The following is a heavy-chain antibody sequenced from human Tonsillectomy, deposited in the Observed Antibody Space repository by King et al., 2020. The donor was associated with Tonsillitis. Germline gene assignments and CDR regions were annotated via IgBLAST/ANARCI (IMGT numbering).Heavy chain of an antibody. V-gene: IGHV4-59*01. J-gene: IGHJ4*02. D-gene: IGHD1-26*01. Sequence: VPLQESGPGLVKPSETLSLTCTVSGGSISSYYWSWLRQPPGKGLEWIGYIYYSGSTNYNPSLKSRVTISVDTSKNQFSLKLSSVTAADTAVYYCARTRATYDYWGQGTLVTVSS. CDR3: ARTRATYDY. CDR1: GGSISSYY. CDR2: IYYSGST.